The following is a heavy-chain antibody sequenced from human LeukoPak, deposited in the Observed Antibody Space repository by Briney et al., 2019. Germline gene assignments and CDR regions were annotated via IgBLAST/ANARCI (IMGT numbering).Heavy chain of an antibody. J-gene: IGHJ4*02. CDR1: GFSFSSYG. Sequence: PGGTLRLSCAASGFSFSSYGMSWVRQAPGKGLEWVSAISGSGGSTYYADSAKGRFTISRDNSNNTLYLQMNSLRTEDTAVYYCAIPYSDILTGYYKSPPLYYWGPRTLVTVSS. V-gene: IGHV3-23*01. D-gene: IGHD3-9*01. CDR3: AIPYSDILTGYYKSPPLYY. CDR2: ISGSGGST.